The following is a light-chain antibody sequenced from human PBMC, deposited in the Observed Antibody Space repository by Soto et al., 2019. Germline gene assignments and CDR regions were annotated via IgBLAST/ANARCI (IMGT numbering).Light chain of an antibody. CDR2: EVS. CDR3: SSYSTTTRGVL. Sequence: QSALAQPASVSGSPGQSITISYTGTSSDVGGYIYVSWFQHHPGKAPKLMIYEVSNRPSGVSNRFSGSRSDNTASLTISGLQAEDEAIYYCSSYSTTTRGVLFGGGTKLTVL. CDR1: SSDVGGYIY. V-gene: IGLV2-14*01. J-gene: IGLJ2*01.